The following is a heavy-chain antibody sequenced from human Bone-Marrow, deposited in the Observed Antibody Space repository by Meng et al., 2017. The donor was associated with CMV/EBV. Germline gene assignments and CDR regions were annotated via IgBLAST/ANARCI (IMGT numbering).Heavy chain of an antibody. CDR1: GYTFSNYG. V-gene: IGHV1-8*02. CDR2: MNPNSGNT. Sequence: ASVKVSCKASGYTFSNYGINWVRQATGQGLEWMGWMNPNSGNTGYAQKFQGRVTMTRNTSISTAYMELSSLRSEDTAVYYCARAEYYYDFWSGYYNYYYGMDVWGQGTTVTVSS. D-gene: IGHD3-3*01. J-gene: IGHJ6*02. CDR3: ARAEYYYDFWSGYYNYYYGMDV.